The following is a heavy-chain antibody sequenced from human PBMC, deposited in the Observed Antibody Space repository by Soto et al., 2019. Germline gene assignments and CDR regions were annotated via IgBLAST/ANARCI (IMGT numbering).Heavy chain of an antibody. CDR2: IIPILGIA. V-gene: IGHV1-69*04. J-gene: IGHJ4*02. CDR1: GGTFSSYT. D-gene: IGHD3-16*02. Sequence: GASVKVSCKSSGGTFSSYTITWVRQAPGQGLEWMGRIIPILGIANYAQKFQGRVTITADKSTSTAYMELSSLRSEDTAVYYCARDKYDYVWGSYRYEYYFYYWGQGTLVTVSS. CDR3: ARDKYDYVWGSYRYEYYFYY.